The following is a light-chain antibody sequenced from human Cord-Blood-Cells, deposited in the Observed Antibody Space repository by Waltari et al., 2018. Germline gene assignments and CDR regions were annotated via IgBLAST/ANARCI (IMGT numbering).Light chain of an antibody. V-gene: IGKV4-1*01. CDR2: WAS. Sequence: DIVMTQSPDSLAVSLGERATINCKSSQSVLYSSNNKNYLAWYQQKPGQPPKLRIYWASTRESGGPDRFSGSGSGTDFTLTISSLQAEDVAVYYCQQYYSTLTWTFGQGTKVEIK. J-gene: IGKJ1*01. CDR1: QSVLYSSNNKNY. CDR3: QQYYSTLTWT.